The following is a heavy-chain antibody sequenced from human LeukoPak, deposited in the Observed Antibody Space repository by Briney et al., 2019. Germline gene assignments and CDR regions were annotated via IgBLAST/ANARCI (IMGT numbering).Heavy chain of an antibody. CDR2: ISYDGSNK. V-gene: IGHV3-30*18. Sequence: PGRSLRLSCAASGFTFSSYGMHWVRQAPGKGLEWVAVISYDGSNKYYADSVKGRFTISRDNSKNTLYLQMNSLRAEDTAVYYCAKLNYDILTGYTDYWGQGTLVTVSS. CDR3: AKLNYDILTGYTDY. CDR1: GFTFSSYG. J-gene: IGHJ4*02. D-gene: IGHD3-9*01.